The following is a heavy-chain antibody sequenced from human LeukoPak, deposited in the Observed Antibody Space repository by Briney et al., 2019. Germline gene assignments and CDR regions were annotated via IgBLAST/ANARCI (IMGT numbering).Heavy chain of an antibody. J-gene: IGHJ4*02. V-gene: IGHV4-59*01. CDR2: IYYSGST. CDR3: ARREISSGYVYYFDY. CDR1: GGSISSYY. Sequence: SETLSLTCTVSGGSISSYYWSWIRQPPGKGLEWIGHIYYSGSTNYNPSLKSRVTISVDTSKNQFSLKLSSVTAADPAVYYCARREISSGYVYYFDYWGQGTLVTVSS. D-gene: IGHD3-22*01.